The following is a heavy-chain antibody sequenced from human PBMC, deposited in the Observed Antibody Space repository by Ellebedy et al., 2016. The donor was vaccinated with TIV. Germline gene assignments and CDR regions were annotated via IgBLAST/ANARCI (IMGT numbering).Heavy chain of an antibody. V-gene: IGHV4-31*03. Sequence: LRLSCTVSGGSISSGGYYWSWIRQHPGKGLEWIGYIYYSGSTYYNPSLKSRVTISVDTSKNQFSLNLSSVTAADTAVYYCARGDGGYYYGMDVWGQGTTVTVSS. J-gene: IGHJ6*02. CDR1: GGSISSGGYY. CDR2: IYYSGST. CDR3: ARGDGGYYYGMDV.